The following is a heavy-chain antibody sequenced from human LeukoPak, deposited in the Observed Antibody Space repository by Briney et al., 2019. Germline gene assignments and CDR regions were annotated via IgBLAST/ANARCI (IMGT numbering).Heavy chain of an antibody. CDR1: GGSFSDYP. CDR2: INHSGGT. J-gene: IGHJ6*03. D-gene: IGHD5-18*01. V-gene: IGHV4-34*01. CDR3: ARVGYRYSINDWSRTGLGISRTNYHYYIYV. Sequence: MTSETLSLTCAVYGGSFSDYPWSWIRQPPGKGLEWMGEINHSGGTNNNPSLKSRVLMSVDTSKNQFSLKVSSVTAADTAVYFCARVGYRYSINDWSRTGLGISRTNYHYYIYVWGKG.